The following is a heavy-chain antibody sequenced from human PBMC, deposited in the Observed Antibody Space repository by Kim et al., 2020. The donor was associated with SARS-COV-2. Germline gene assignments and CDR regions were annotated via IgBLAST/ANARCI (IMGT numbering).Heavy chain of an antibody. J-gene: IGHJ6*02. Sequence: LKSRVTISVDTAKNQFSLKLSSVTAADTAVYYCARDGGGVVVAARNGMDVWGQGTTVTVSS. D-gene: IGHD2-15*01. CDR3: ARDGGGVVVAARNGMDV. V-gene: IGHV4-31*02.